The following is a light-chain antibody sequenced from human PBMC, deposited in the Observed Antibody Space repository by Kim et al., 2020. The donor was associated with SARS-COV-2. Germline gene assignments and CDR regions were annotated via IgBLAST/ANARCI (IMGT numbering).Light chain of an antibody. CDR3: NSRDSNDNVV. Sequence: SYELTQPPSVSVSPGQTARITCSGDALPKKYAYWYQQKPGQAPILVIYGKNNRPSGIPDRFSGSSSGNTASLTITGTQAGDEADYYCNSRDSNDNVVFGGGTQLTVL. CDR2: GKN. J-gene: IGLJ2*01. V-gene: IGLV3-10*01. CDR1: ALPKKY.